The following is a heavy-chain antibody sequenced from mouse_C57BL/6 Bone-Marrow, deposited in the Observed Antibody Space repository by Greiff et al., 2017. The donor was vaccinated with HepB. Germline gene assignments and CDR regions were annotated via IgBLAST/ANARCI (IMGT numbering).Heavy chain of an antibody. V-gene: IGHV1-52*01. CDR3: ARGGYYSNYVYYAMDY. Sequence: QVQLQQSGAELVRPGSSVKLSCKASGYTFTSYWMHWVKQRPIQGLEWIGNIDPSDSETHYNQKFKDKATLTVDKSSSTAYMQLSSLTSEDSAVYYCARGGYYSNYVYYAMDYWGQGTSVTVSS. J-gene: IGHJ4*01. CDR1: GYTFTSYW. CDR2: IDPSDSET. D-gene: IGHD2-5*01.